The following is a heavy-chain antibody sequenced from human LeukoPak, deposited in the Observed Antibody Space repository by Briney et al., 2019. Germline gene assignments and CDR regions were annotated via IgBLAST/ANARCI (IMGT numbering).Heavy chain of an antibody. CDR3: ARVYYDSSGHFDY. CDR2: INPNSGGT. J-gene: IGHJ4*02. Sequence: ASVKVSCKASGYTFAGYYMHWVRQAPGQGLEWMGWINPNSGGTNYAQKFQGWVTMTRDTSISTAYMELSRLRSDDTAVYYCARVYYDSSGHFDYWGQGTLVTVSS. V-gene: IGHV1-2*04. CDR1: GYTFAGYY. D-gene: IGHD3-22*01.